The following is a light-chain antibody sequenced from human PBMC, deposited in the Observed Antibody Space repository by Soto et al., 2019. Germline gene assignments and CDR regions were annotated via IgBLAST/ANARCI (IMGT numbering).Light chain of an antibody. V-gene: IGKV3-20*01. CDR1: QSVSSY. CDR3: QQYGSLPLT. CDR2: GAS. J-gene: IGKJ4*01. Sequence: EIVMTQSPATLSVSPGERATLSCRASQSVSSYLAWYQQKPGQAPRLVIHGASSRATGIPDRFSGSGSGADFSLTISRLEPEDFAVYYCQQYGSLPLTFGGGTKVDIK.